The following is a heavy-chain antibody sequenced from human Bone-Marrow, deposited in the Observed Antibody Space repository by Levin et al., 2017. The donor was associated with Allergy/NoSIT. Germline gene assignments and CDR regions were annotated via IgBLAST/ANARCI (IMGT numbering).Heavy chain of an antibody. CDR1: GGTFRSYT. CDR2: VIPLLRTS. V-gene: IGHV1-69*08. Sequence: KISCKASGGTFRSYTISWVRQAPGQGLEWMGRVIPLLRTSNYAQKFQGRVTITADESTSTIYMDLTSLIYDDTGVYYCARDRLFGSGPGGMDVWGQGTTVT. D-gene: IGHD3-10*01. J-gene: IGHJ6*02. CDR3: ARDRLFGSGPGGMDV.